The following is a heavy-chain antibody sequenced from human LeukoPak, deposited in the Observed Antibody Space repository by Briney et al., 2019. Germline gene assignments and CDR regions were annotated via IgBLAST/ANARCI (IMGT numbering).Heavy chain of an antibody. CDR2: IRYDGSNK. J-gene: IGHJ6*03. CDR1: EFTFSSYG. CDR3: AKVPQYYDLWSGRYYYMDV. Sequence: GGSLRLSCAASEFTFSSYGMHWVRQAPGKGLEWVAFIRYDGSNKYYADSVKGRFTISRDNSKNTLYLQMNSLRAEDTAVYYCAKVPQYYDLWSGRYYYMDVWGKGTTVTVSS. D-gene: IGHD3-3*01. V-gene: IGHV3-30*02.